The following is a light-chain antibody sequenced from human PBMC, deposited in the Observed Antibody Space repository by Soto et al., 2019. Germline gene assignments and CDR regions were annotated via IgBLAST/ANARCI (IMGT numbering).Light chain of an antibody. Sequence: LTQPASVSGSPGQSITISCTGTSSDIGTYNLVSWYQHYPGKAPKLMIYEGIKRPSGVSNRFSGSKSGNTAFLTISGLQAEDEADYYCCSYAGSGTDNYVFGSGTKLTVL. CDR2: EGI. V-gene: IGLV2-23*01. J-gene: IGLJ1*01. CDR3: CSYAGSGTDNYV. CDR1: SSDIGTYNL.